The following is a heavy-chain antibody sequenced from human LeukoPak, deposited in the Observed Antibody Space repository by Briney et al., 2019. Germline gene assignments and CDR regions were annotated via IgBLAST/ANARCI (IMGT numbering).Heavy chain of an antibody. V-gene: IGHV1-18*01. CDR3: AKDSPRDDYVRGSYRYSRRGLDI. CDR2: ISAYNGKT. D-gene: IGHD3-16*02. CDR1: GYEFSSYG. J-gene: IGHJ3*02. Sequence: GASVKVSCKASGYEFSSYGISWVRQAPGQGLEWMGWISAYNGKTKYAEKFQGRLTMTTETSTSIAYMGLRSLTSGDTAVYYCAKDSPRDDYVRGSYRYSRRGLDIWGQGTLVTASS.